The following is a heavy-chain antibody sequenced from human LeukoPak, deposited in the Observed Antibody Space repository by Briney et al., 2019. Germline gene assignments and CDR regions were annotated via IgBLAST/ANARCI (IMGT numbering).Heavy chain of an antibody. CDR2: ISTAGRST. CDR1: GFIFGDST. Sequence: SGGSLRLSCAASGFIFGDSTMHRVRQAPGKGLEFVSSISTAGRSTYYADSAKGRFAISRDDFNSTVYLHMSSLRPEDTAMYYCVKDRGSSGWSPFSYWGQGTLVTVSS. J-gene: IGHJ4*02. CDR3: VKDRGSSGWSPFSY. V-gene: IGHV3-64D*06. D-gene: IGHD6-19*01.